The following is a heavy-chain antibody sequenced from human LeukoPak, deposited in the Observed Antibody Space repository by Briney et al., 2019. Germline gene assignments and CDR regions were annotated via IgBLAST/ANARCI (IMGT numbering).Heavy chain of an antibody. J-gene: IGHJ3*02. Sequence: PGGSLRLSCAASGFTFSSYSMNWVRRAPGKGLEWVSSISSSSSYIYYADSVKGRFTISRDNAKDSLYLQMNSLRAEDTAVYYCARDRITGTTGGAFDIWGQGTMVTVSS. D-gene: IGHD1-7*01. CDR3: ARDRITGTTGGAFDI. CDR1: GFTFSSYS. CDR2: ISSSSSYI. V-gene: IGHV3-21*01.